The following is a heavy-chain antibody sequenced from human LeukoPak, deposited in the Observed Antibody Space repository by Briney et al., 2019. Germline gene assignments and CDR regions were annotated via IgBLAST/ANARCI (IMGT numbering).Heavy chain of an antibody. V-gene: IGHV3-11*06. CDR2: ISSSSSYT. CDR1: GFTFSDYY. D-gene: IGHD6-13*01. Sequence: PGGSLRLSCAASGFTFSDYYMSWIRQAPGKGLEWVSYISSSSSYTNYADSVKGRFTISRDNSKNTLYLQMNSLRPEDTAVYYCAKSGIAAAGQRGYFDYWGQGTLVTVSS. CDR3: AKSGIAAAGQRGYFDY. J-gene: IGHJ4*02.